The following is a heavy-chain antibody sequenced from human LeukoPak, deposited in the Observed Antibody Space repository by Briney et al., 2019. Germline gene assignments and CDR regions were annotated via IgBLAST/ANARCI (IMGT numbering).Heavy chain of an antibody. CDR3: ARDYGGNSVQDY. J-gene: IGHJ4*02. CDR1: GYTFTGYY. V-gene: IGHV1-2*02. D-gene: IGHD4-23*01. Sequence: ASVKVSCKASGYTFTGYYMHWVRQAPGQGLEWMGWINPNSGGTNYAQKFQGRVTMTRDTSISTAYMELSRLRPDDTAVYYCARDYGGNSVQDYWGQGTLVTVSS. CDR2: INPNSGGT.